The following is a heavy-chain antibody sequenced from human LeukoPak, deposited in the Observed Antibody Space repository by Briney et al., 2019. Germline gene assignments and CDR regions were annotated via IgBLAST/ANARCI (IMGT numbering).Heavy chain of an antibody. D-gene: IGHD2-15*01. Sequence: GWSLRLSCAASGFTFSNYWMSWVRQAPGKGLEWVANIKQDGSEKYYVDSVKGRFTISRDNAKNSLYLQMNSLRAEDTAVYYCARDHGRYCSGGSCYFGGFFEYWGQGTLGTVSS. CDR2: IKQDGSEK. J-gene: IGHJ4*02. CDR1: GFTFSNYW. V-gene: IGHV3-7*03. CDR3: ARDHGRYCSGGSCYFGGFFEY.